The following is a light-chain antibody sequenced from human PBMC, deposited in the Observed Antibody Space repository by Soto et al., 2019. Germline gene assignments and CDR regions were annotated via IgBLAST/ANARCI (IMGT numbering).Light chain of an antibody. Sequence: EVVMTQYPATLSVSPGEGVTLSCRASQGIGDTLAWYQHKPGQTPRLLIYDTSTRATGVPARFSGSRSRPEFTLTINSRQSEDFAVYYCQQYGSSRYTFGQGTKLEIK. CDR1: QGIGDT. CDR2: DTS. CDR3: QQYGSSRYT. J-gene: IGKJ2*01. V-gene: IGKV3-15*01.